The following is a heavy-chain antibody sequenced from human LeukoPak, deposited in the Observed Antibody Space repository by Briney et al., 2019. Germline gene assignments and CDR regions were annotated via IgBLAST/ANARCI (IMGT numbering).Heavy chain of an antibody. Sequence: SVKVSCKASGGTFSSYTISWVRQAPGQGLEWMGRIIPILGIANYAQKFQGRVTINADKSTSTAYMELSSLRSEDTAVYYCASYCSSTSCYSRGGIDYYMDVWGKGTTVTVSS. CDR3: ASYCSSTSCYSRGGIDYYMDV. CDR2: IIPILGIA. J-gene: IGHJ6*03. CDR1: GGTFSSYT. D-gene: IGHD2-2*01. V-gene: IGHV1-69*02.